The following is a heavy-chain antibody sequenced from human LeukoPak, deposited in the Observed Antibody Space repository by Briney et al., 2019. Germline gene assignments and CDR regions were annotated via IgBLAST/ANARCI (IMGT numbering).Heavy chain of an antibody. Sequence: ASVKVSCKASGGTFSSYAISWVRQAPGHGLEWMGGIIPIFGTANYAQKFQGRVTITADESTSTAYMELSSLRSEDTAVYYCARGEGYGNFDYWGQGTLVTVSS. CDR2: IIPIFGTA. D-gene: IGHD5-12*01. CDR3: ARGEGYGNFDY. V-gene: IGHV1-69*13. J-gene: IGHJ4*02. CDR1: GGTFSSYA.